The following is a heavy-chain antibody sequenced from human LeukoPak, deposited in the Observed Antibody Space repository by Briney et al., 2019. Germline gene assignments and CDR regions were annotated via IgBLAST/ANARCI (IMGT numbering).Heavy chain of an antibody. Sequence: ASVKVSCKASGGTFSSYAISWVRQAPGQGLEWMGGIIPIFGTANYAQKFQGRVTITTDESTSTACMELSSLRSEDTAVYYCARAPFEYCSSTSCYLYYYYYYMDVWGKGTTVTVSS. D-gene: IGHD2-2*01. CDR2: IIPIFGTA. J-gene: IGHJ6*03. CDR1: GGTFSSYA. CDR3: ARAPFEYCSSTSCYLYYYYYYMDV. V-gene: IGHV1-69*05.